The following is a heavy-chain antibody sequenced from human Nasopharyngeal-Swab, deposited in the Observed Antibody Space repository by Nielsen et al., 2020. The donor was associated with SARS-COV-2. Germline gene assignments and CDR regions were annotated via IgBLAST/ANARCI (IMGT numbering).Heavy chain of an antibody. V-gene: IGHV4-31*03. J-gene: IGHJ4*02. Sequence: SETLSLTCTVSGGSISSGGYYWSWIRQPPGKGLEWIGDIYYSRTTYSNPSLKSRITISVDTSKNQFSLKLSSVTAGDTAVYYCARAIFQDDSSGVDYWGQGTLVTVSS. CDR2: IYYSRTT. D-gene: IGHD3-22*01. CDR3: ARAIFQDDSSGVDY. CDR1: GGSISSGGYY.